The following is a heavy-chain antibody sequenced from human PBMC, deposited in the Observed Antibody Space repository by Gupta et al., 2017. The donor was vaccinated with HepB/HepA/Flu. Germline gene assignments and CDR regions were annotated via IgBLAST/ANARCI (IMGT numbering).Heavy chain of an antibody. J-gene: IGHJ2*01. CDR1: GYTFSNYG. CDR3: VRDRAFYFDL. Sequence: QVQLVESGGGVVQPGRSLRLSCAASGYTFSNYGLHWVRQAPGKGLEWVAVIWFDGSNKYYADSVKGRFTISRDDSKNTQYLQMDSLSPEDTAVYYCVRDRAFYFDLWGRGTLVIVSS. CDR2: IWFDGSNK. V-gene: IGHV3-33*01.